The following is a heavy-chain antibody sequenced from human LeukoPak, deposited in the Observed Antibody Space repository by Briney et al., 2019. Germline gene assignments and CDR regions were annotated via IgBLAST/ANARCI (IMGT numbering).Heavy chain of an antibody. CDR3: AKDLTQYGYSTDY. D-gene: IGHD5-18*01. CDR1: GFXFSSYG. CDR2: ISYDGSNK. J-gene: IGHJ4*02. V-gene: IGHV3-30*18. Sequence: PGGSLRLSCAASGFXFSSYGIHWVRQAPGKGLEWVAVISYDGSNKYYADSVKGRFTISRDNSKNTLYLQMNSLRAEDTAIYYCAKDLTQYGYSTDYWGQGTLVTVSS.